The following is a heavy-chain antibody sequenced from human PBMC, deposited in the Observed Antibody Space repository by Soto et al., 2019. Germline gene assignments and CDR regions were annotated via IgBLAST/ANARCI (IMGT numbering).Heavy chain of an antibody. CDR1: GFTFSSYA. J-gene: IGHJ6*03. CDR3: ARWVPNGYCSGGSCYSVRFYYYYYMDV. D-gene: IGHD2-15*01. Sequence: PGGSLRLSCAASGFTFSSYAMSWVRQAPGKGLEWVSAISGSGGSTYYADSVKGRFTISRDNSKNTLYLQMNSLRAEDTAVYYCARWVPNGYCSGGSCYSVRFYYYYYMDVWGKGTTVTVSS. V-gene: IGHV3-23*01. CDR2: ISGSGGST.